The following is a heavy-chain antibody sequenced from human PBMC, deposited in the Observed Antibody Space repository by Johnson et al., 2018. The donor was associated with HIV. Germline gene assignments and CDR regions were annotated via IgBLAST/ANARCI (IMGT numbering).Heavy chain of an antibody. D-gene: IGHD1-7*01. CDR3: ARGRTGTKYDAFDI. CDR2: ISGSGANT. V-gene: IGHV3-23*04. Sequence: VQLVESGGGLVQPGGSLRLSCAVSGFTFNSYAMSWVRQAPGKGLEWVSAISGSGANTYYADSVKGRFTISRDNSKNTLYLQMNSLRAEDTAVYYCARGRTGTKYDAFDIWGQGTMVTVSS. CDR1: GFTFNSYA. J-gene: IGHJ3*02.